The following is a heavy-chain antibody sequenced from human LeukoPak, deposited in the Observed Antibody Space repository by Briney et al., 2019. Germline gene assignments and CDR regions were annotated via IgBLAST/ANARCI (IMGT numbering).Heavy chain of an antibody. J-gene: IGHJ5*02. V-gene: IGHV3-30*03. CDR1: GFTFSRYG. D-gene: IGHD1-7*01. CDR3: TREGMGTAFSAWFDP. Sequence: PGGSLTLSCAAWGFTFSRYGMHWARQAPGKGLECLAVISSDGSLDYYADSVRGRFTVSRDNSKSTLFLQVNSLRAEDTAVYYCTREGMGTAFSAWFDPWGQGTLVTVSS. CDR2: ISSDGSLD.